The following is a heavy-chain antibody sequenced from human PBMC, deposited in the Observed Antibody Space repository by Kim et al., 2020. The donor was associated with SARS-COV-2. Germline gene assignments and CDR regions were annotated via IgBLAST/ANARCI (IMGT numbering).Heavy chain of an antibody. J-gene: IGHJ5*02. Sequence: ASVKVSCKASGYTFTGYYMHWVRQAPGQGLEWMGWINPNSGGTNYAQKFQGRVTMTRDTSISTAYMELSRLRSDDTAVYYCAREWWGGLDIVVVPAASDWFDPWGQGTLVTVSS. CDR2: INPNSGGT. CDR3: AREWWGGLDIVVVPAASDWFDP. D-gene: IGHD2-2*01. CDR1: GYTFTGYY. V-gene: IGHV1-2*02.